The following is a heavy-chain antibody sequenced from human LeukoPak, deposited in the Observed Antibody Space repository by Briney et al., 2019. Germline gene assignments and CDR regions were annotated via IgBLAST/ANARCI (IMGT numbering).Heavy chain of an antibody. CDR3: ARGSGNYLFDY. CDR2: INPNTGDT. D-gene: IGHD1-26*01. J-gene: IGHJ4*02. Sequence: GGSVTVSCKATGYTFTAYYIQWVRQAPGQGLECMGWINPNTGDTDYAQKFQVRVTVTRDTSISTSYMELSSLRSDDTAVYYCARGSGNYLFDYWGQGTLLTVSS. CDR1: GYTFTAYY. V-gene: IGHV1-2*02.